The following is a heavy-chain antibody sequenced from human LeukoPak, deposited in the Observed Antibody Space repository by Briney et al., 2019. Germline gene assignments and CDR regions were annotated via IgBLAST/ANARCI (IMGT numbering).Heavy chain of an antibody. V-gene: IGHV3-23*01. D-gene: IGHD6-6*01. CDR2: ISGSGGST. J-gene: IGHJ1*01. Sequence: PGGSLRLSCAASGFTFSSYAMSWVRQAPGKGLEWVSAISGSGGSTYYADSVKGRFTISRDNSKNTLYLQMNSLRAEDTAVYYCARQYSSSSAEYSQHWGQGTLVTVSS. CDR1: GFTFSSYA. CDR3: ARQYSSSSAEYSQH.